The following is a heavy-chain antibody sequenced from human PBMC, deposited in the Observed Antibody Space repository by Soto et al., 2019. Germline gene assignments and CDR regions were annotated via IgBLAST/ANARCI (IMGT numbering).Heavy chain of an antibody. CDR1: GYTLTSYG. Sequence: ASVKVSCKASGYTLTSYGISWVRQAPGQGLEWMGWISAYNGNTNYAQKLQGRVTMTTDTSTSTAYMELRSLRSDDTAVYYCARLATQFSTGYNTYNWFDPWGQQPLVPVSP. J-gene: IGHJ5*02. V-gene: IGHV1-18*01. D-gene: IGHD3-9*01. CDR2: ISAYNGNT. CDR3: ARLATQFSTGYNTYNWFDP.